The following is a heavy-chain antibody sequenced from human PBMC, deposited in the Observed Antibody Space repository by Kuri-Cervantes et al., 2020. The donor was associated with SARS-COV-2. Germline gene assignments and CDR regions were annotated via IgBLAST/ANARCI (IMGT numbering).Heavy chain of an antibody. CDR2: ISSSSSYI. D-gene: IGHD3-10*01. CDR1: GFTFSSYS. V-gene: IGHV3-21*01. J-gene: IGHJ4*02. CDR3: AREDITMAVTAGYFHY. Sequence: GESLKISCAASGFTFSSYSMNWVRQAPGKGLEWVSSISSSSSYIYYADSVKGRFTISRDNAKNSLYLQMNSLRAEDTAVYYCAREDITMAVTAGYFHYWGQGTLVTVSS.